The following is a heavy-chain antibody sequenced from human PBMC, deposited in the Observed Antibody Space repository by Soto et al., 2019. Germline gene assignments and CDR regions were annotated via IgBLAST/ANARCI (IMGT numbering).Heavy chain of an antibody. J-gene: IGHJ4*02. CDR2: IIPIFGTA. CDR1: GGTFSSYA. Sequence: GASVKVSCKASGGTFSSYAISWVRQAPGQGLEWMGGIIPIFGTANYAQKFQGRVTITADESTSTAYMELSSLRSEDTAVYYCASSGMIVVVRQFDYWGQGTLVTVPQ. V-gene: IGHV1-69*13. D-gene: IGHD3-22*01. CDR3: ASSGMIVVVRQFDY.